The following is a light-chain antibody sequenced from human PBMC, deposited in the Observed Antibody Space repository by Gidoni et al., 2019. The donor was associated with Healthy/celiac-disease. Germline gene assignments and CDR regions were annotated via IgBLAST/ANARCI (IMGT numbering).Light chain of an antibody. Sequence: DTQVTQSPPTLSASVGDRLTITCRASQSISSYLNWYQQKPGKATKLLIYASSSLQSGVPSRFSGSGSGTDFTLTISSLQPEDFATYYCQQSYSTPWTFXQXTKVEIK. CDR1: QSISSY. CDR3: QQSYSTPWT. CDR2: ASS. J-gene: IGKJ1*01. V-gene: IGKV1-39*01.